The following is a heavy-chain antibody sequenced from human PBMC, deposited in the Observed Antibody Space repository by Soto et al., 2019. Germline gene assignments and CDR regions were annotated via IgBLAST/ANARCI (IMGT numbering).Heavy chain of an antibody. J-gene: IGHJ6*02. CDR1: GFTFSSYA. Sequence: GWSLRLSCAASGFTFSSYAMSWVRQAPGKGLEWVSAISGSGGSTYYADSVKGRFTISRDNSKNTLYLQMNSLRAEDTAVYYCVKIVQVSDYGMDVSGQGHTGTVSS. CDR2: ISGSGGST. D-gene: IGHD1-26*01. CDR3: VKIVQVSDYGMDV. V-gene: IGHV3-23*01.